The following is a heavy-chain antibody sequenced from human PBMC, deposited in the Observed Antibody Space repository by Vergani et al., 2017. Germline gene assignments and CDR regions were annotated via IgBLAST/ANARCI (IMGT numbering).Heavy chain of an antibody. J-gene: IGHJ5*02. V-gene: IGHV4-39*01. CDR3: ARHSTVEWLVKLGWIDP. D-gene: IGHD6-19*01. CDR1: GASIRSSNYY. CDR2: IYYSGST. Sequence: QLQLQESAPGLVKPSATLFLTCSVSGASIRSSNYYWGWIRQPPGKGLEWIASIYYSGSTYYNPSLKSRVTISVDTSKNQFSLKLSSVTAADTAVYFCARHSTVEWLVKLGWIDPWGQGILVTVSS.